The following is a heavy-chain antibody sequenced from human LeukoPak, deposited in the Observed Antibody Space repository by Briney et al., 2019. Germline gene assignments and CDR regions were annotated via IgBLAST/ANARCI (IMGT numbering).Heavy chain of an antibody. D-gene: IGHD4-17*01. CDR2: INSDGSST. Sequence: GGSLRLSCAASGFTFSSYWMHWVRQAPGKGLVWVSRINSDGSSTSYADSVKGRFTISRDNAKNTPYLQMNSLRAEDTAVYYCARAKPYYGDYALDYWGQGTLVTVSS. CDR3: ARAKPYYGDYALDY. J-gene: IGHJ4*02. CDR1: GFTFSSYW. V-gene: IGHV3-74*01.